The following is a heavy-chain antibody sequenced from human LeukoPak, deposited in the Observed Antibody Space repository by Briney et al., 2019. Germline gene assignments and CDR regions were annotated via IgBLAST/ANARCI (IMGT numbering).Heavy chain of an antibody. CDR1: VFTFSSYC. D-gene: IGHD5-24*01. CDR3: ARGDGYNDAEYLQH. J-gene: IGHJ1*01. Sequence: GGSLRLSCAASVFTFSSYCMHWVRQAPRRGLGWVAVIWYDGSNKYYGDSVKGGFTISRENLKKTQYLQKNIRRVEDKGVYYCARGDGYNDAEYLQHWGQGTLVTVS. CDR2: IWYDGSNK. V-gene: IGHV3-33*01.